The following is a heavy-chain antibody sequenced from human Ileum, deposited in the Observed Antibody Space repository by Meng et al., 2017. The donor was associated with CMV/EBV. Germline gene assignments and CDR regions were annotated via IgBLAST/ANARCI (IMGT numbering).Heavy chain of an antibody. CDR2: ISPNSGGT. Sequence: SCNASGYTFTNFYIHGMRQAQGQRLEWIGWISPNSGGTNYVEKFQGRVTLTRDTSINTAYLELRRLTSDDTAVYYCARGDGEPTDFWGQGTLVTVSS. CDR1: GYTFTNFY. D-gene: IGHD3-10*01. CDR3: ARGDGEPTDF. J-gene: IGHJ4*02. V-gene: IGHV1-2*02.